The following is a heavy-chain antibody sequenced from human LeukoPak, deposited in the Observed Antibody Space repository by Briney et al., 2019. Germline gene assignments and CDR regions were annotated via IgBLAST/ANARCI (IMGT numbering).Heavy chain of an antibody. CDR2: ISSSSSYI. CDR1: GFTFSSYS. D-gene: IGHD3-22*01. J-gene: IGHJ4*02. Sequence: GGSLRLSCAASGFTFSSYSMNWVRQAPGKGLEWVSSISSSSSYIYYADSVKGRFTISRDNAKNSLYLQMNSLRAEDTAVYYRARVHDSSGYYFGRGQGTLVTVSS. CDR3: ARVHDSSGYYFG. V-gene: IGHV3-21*01.